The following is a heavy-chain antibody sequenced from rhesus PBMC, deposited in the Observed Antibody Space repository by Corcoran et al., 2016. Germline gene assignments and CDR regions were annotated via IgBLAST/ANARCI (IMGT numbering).Heavy chain of an antibody. CDR2: INSAGSST. J-gene: IGHJ4*01. Sequence: EVQLVESGGGLAKPGGSLRLSCAASGFTFSSYWMHWVRQARGKGLEWISAINSAGSSTDYADSVKGRFTISKENAKNRLYLQMDGLRAEDTAVYYCAGLTSPWGQGVLVTVSS. CDR1: GFTFSSYW. V-gene: IGHV3-14*01. CDR3: AGLTSP.